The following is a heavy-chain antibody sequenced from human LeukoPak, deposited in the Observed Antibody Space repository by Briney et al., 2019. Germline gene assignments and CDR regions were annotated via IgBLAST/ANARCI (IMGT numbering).Heavy chain of an antibody. CDR1: GYTLTELS. Sequence: ASVKVSCKVSGYTLTELSMHWVRQAPGKGLEWMGGFDPEDGETIYAQKSQGRVTMTEDTSTDTAYMELSSLRSEDTAVYYCAKAVAGTRMVFDYWGQGTLVTVSS. D-gene: IGHD6-19*01. J-gene: IGHJ4*02. V-gene: IGHV1-24*01. CDR3: AKAVAGTRMVFDY. CDR2: FDPEDGET.